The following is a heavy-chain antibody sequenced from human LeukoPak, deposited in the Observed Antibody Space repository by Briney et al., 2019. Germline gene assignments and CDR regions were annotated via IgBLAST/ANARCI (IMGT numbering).Heavy chain of an antibody. CDR1: GVSINSHY. D-gene: IGHD3-3*01. J-gene: IGHJ6*03. Sequence: KTSETLSLTCTVSGVSINSHYWSWIRQPPGKGLEWIGFIYDSGSANYKSSLKSRVTMTVDTSKNQFSLKLNFVTAADTAVYYCARVLQNYYHMDVWGKGTTVTVSS. CDR3: ARVLQNYYHMDV. V-gene: IGHV4-59*11. CDR2: IYDSGSA.